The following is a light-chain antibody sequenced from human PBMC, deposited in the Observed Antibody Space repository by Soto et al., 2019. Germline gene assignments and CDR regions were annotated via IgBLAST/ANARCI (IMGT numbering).Light chain of an antibody. V-gene: IGKV3-15*01. J-gene: IGKJ3*01. Sequence: EIVMTQSPATLSVSPGERATLSCRASQSVSSNLAWYKQKPGQAPRLLIYGASTRATGIPARFSGSGSGTEFTLTISSLQSEDFAVYYCQQYNNWPFTFGPGTKVDI. CDR2: GAS. CDR3: QQYNNWPFT. CDR1: QSVSSN.